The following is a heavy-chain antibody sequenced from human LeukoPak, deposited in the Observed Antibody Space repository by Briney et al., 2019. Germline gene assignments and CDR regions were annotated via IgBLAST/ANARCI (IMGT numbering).Heavy chain of an antibody. CDR2: ISSSSRTI. CDR1: GFIFTDYN. J-gene: IGHJ4*02. V-gene: IGHV3-48*01. CDR3: AREGMGVGATSDY. Sequence: GGSLRLSCAASGFIFTDYNMNWVRQAPGKGLEWISYISSSSRTIYYADSVKGRFAISRDNAKNSVYLQLNHLRADDTAVYYCAREGMGVGATSDYWGQGALVTVSS. D-gene: IGHD1-26*01.